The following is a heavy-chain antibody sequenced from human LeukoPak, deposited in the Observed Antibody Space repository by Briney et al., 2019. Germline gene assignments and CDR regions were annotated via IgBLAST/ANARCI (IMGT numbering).Heavy chain of an antibody. Sequence: ASVKVCCTASGYTFTSYAMHWVRQAPGQRLEWMGWSNAGNGNTKYSQKFQGRVTITRDTSASTAYMELSSLRSEDTAVYYCARDHSGYTIFLDYWGQGTLVTVSS. CDR2: SNAGNGNT. CDR3: ARDHSGYTIFLDY. D-gene: IGHD5-12*01. V-gene: IGHV1-3*01. J-gene: IGHJ4*02. CDR1: GYTFTSYA.